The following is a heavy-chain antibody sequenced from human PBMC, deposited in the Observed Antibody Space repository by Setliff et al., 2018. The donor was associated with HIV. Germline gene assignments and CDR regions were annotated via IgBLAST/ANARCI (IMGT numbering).Heavy chain of an antibody. Sequence: SETLSLTCAVYGGSFSGFYWSWIRQAPGKGLEWIGEINHSGKTNYNPSLKSRITLSVDTSENQFALKLASVTAADTAVYYCARVLSNGWSGGVDYWGQGTLVTVSS. CDR2: INHSGKT. D-gene: IGHD6-19*01. J-gene: IGHJ4*02. CDR1: GGSFSGFY. V-gene: IGHV4-34*01. CDR3: ARVLSNGWSGGVDY.